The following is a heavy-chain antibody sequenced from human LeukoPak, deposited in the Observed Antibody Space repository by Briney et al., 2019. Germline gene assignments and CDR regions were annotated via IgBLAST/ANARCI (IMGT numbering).Heavy chain of an antibody. J-gene: IGHJ4*02. D-gene: IGHD5-18*01. V-gene: IGHV3-21*01. CDR1: GFTFSIYS. CDR2: ISSSSSYI. CDR3: ARLTYNYGTGSGFDF. Sequence: GGSLRLSCAASGFTFSIYSMNWVRQAPGKGLEWVSSISSSSSYIYYADSVKGRFTISRDNAKNSLYLQMNSLRAEDTAVYYCARLTYNYGTGSGFDFWGQGTLVTVSS.